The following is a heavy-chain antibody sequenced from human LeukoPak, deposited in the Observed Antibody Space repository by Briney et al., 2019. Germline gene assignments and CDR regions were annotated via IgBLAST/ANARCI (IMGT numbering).Heavy chain of an antibody. CDR1: GGSISSGSYY. V-gene: IGHV4-61*02. Sequence: SETLSLTCTVSGGSISSGSYYRSWIRQPAGKGLEWIGRIYTTGSINYNPSLKSRVTISVDTSKNQFSLKLSSVTAADTAVYYCARGAYGSGTYFFDYWGQGTLVTVSS. D-gene: IGHD3-10*01. CDR3: ARGAYGSGTYFFDY. CDR2: IYTTGSI. J-gene: IGHJ4*02.